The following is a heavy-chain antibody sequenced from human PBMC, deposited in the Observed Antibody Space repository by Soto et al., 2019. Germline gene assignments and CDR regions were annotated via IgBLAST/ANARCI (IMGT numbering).Heavy chain of an antibody. D-gene: IGHD2-15*01. CDR2: VIPPFGTT. J-gene: IGHJ4*02. Sequence: QVQVVQSVAEVKKPGSSVKVSCKASGGTFSSYAISWVRQAPGQGLEWMGGVIPPFGTTNYAQRFQGRVTITAGESTSTAYMELSSLTSEDTAVYFCARRYCSAGSCFADYWGQGTLVTVSS. V-gene: IGHV1-69*12. CDR3: ARRYCSAGSCFADY. CDR1: GGTFSSYA.